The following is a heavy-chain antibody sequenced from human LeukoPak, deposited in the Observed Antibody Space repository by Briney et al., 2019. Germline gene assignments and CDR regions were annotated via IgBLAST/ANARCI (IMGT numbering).Heavy chain of an antibody. J-gene: IGHJ6*02. CDR2: IIPIFGTA. CDR3: ASYYCGGDCEYGMDV. Sequence: ASVKVSCKASGYTFTSYAMHWVRQAPGQGLEWMGGIIPIFGTANYAQKFQGRVTITADESTSTAYMELSSLRSEDTAVYYCASYYCGGDCEYGMDVWGQGTTVTVSS. D-gene: IGHD2-21*02. V-gene: IGHV1-69*13. CDR1: GYTFTSYA.